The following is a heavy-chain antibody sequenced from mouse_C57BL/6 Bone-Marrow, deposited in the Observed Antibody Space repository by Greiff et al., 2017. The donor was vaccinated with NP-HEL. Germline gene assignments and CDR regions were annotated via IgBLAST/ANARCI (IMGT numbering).Heavy chain of an antibody. CDR2: IYPGSGNT. CDR3: ASDGYYPYYAMDY. D-gene: IGHD2-3*01. CDR1: GYTFTDYY. J-gene: IGHJ4*01. Sequence: QVQLQQSGAELVRPGASVKLSCKASGYTFTDYYINWVKQRPGQGLEWIARIYPGSGNTYYNEKFKGKATLTAEKSSSTAYMQLSSLTSEDSAVYFCASDGYYPYYAMDYWGQGTSVTVSS. V-gene: IGHV1-76*01.